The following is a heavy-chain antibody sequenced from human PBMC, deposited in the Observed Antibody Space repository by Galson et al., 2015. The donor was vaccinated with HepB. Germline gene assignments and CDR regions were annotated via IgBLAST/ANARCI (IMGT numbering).Heavy chain of an antibody. CDR2: ISGSGGRT. CDR3: AKDTDYYGSGSYDALDY. D-gene: IGHD3-10*01. J-gene: IGHJ4*02. CDR1: GFTFSRYD. Sequence: SLRLSCAASGFTFSRYDMNWVRQAPGKGLEWVSAISGSGGRTRYADSVKGRFSTSRDNSKNRLYLQMNSLRAEDTAVYYCAKDTDYYGSGSYDALDYWGQGTLVTVSS. V-gene: IGHV3-23*01.